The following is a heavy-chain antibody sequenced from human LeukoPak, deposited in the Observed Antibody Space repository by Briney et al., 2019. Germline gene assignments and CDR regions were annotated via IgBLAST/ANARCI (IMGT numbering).Heavy chain of an antibody. CDR2: MYSAGST. J-gene: IGHJ4*02. V-gene: IGHV3-53*01. Sequence: GGSLRLSCAASGVIASSNYMSSVRQAPGKGLEWVSIMYSAGSTYYADSVRGRFTISRDSSKNTVSLQMNSLRVEDTAVYYCASGGTGARKYYSDPFHYWGQGTLVTVSS. CDR1: GVIASSNY. CDR3: ASGGTGARKYYSDPFHY. D-gene: IGHD3-10*01.